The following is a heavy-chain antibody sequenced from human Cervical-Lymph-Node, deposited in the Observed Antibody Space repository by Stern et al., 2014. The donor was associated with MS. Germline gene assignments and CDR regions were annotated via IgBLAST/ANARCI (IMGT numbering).Heavy chain of an antibody. CDR3: ARGSDWYPLDY. D-gene: IGHD6-19*01. CDR2: ISFDGAKT. CDR1: GFAFSTYG. J-gene: IGHJ4*02. Sequence: VQLVESGGGVVQPGRSLRLSCSPSGFAFSTYGMHWVRQAPGKGLEWVALISFDGAKTYYADSVKGRFTISRDNPKNTLYLQMKSLRGEDMAVYYCARGSDWYPLDYWGQGTLVTVSS. V-gene: IGHV3-30*03.